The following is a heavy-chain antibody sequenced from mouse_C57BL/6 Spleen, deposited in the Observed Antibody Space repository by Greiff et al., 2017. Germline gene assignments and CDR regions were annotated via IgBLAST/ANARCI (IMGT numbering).Heavy chain of an antibody. D-gene: IGHD2-3*01. CDR3: TRYDGYYFDV. CDR1: GYTFTDYE. Sequence: QVQLQQSGAELVRPGASVTLSCKASGYTFTDYEMHWVKQTPVHGLEWIGAIDPETGGTAYNQKFKGKAILTADKSSSTAYMELRSLTSEDSAVYYCTRYDGYYFDVWGTGTTVTVSS. J-gene: IGHJ1*03. V-gene: IGHV1-15*01. CDR2: IDPETGGT.